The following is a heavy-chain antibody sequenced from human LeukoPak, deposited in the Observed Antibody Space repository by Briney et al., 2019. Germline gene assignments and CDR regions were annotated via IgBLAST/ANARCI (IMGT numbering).Heavy chain of an antibody. D-gene: IGHD3-22*01. V-gene: IGHV5-51*01. CDR2: IYPDDSDT. CDR1: GYKFNAYW. Sequence: GESLKISCKGSGYKFNAYWIAWVRQMPGKGLEWMGIIYPDDSDTRYSPSFQGQDTISADKSVSIAYLQWSSLKASDTAMYYCARPNITSYYDSRGYDAFDVWGQGTMVIVSS. J-gene: IGHJ3*01. CDR3: ARPNITSYYDSRGYDAFDV.